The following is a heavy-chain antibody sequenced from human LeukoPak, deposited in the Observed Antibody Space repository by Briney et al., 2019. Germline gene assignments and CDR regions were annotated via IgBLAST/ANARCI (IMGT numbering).Heavy chain of an antibody. V-gene: IGHV2-5*02. Sequence: ESGPTLVKPTETLTLTCTFSGFSLSTSGLSVGWLRQSPGRALEWLALIYWDDDKRYSPSLRTRLTITKDTSKNQEVLTMTNMDPVDTATYFCAHQETVGARCFDLWGRGTLVTVAS. J-gene: IGHJ2*01. CDR2: IYWDDDK. D-gene: IGHD1-26*01. CDR3: AHQETVGARCFDL. CDR1: GFSLSTSGLS.